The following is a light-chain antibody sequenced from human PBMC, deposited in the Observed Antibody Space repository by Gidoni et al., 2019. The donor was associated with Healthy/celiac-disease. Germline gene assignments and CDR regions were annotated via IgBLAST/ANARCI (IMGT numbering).Light chain of an antibody. V-gene: IGKV1-5*03. CDR1: QSISSW. J-gene: IGKJ2*01. Sequence: DIQMTQSPSPLSASVGDRVTITCRASQSISSWLAWYQQKPGKAPKLLIYKASSLESGVPSRFSGSGSGTEFTLTISSLQPDDFATYYCQQYNSYPYTFGQGTKLDIK. CDR3: QQYNSYPYT. CDR2: KAS.